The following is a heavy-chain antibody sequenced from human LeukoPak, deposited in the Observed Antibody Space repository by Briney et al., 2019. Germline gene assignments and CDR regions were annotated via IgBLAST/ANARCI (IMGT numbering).Heavy chain of an antibody. CDR2: ISWNSGSI. Sequence: SGGSLRLSCAASGFTFDDYAMHWLRQAPGKGLEWVSGISWNSGSIGYADSVKGRFTISRDNAKNSLYLQMNSLRAEDTALYYCAKDSYGMDVWGQGTTVTVSS. CDR3: AKDSYGMDV. J-gene: IGHJ6*02. CDR1: GFTFDDYA. V-gene: IGHV3-9*01.